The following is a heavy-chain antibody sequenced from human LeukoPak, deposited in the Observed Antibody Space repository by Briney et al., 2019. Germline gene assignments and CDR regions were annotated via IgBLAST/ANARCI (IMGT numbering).Heavy chain of an antibody. V-gene: IGHV3-21*01. CDR3: VRDMTTTTTCYLQH. D-gene: IGHD4-17*01. CDR2: ISSSSKHM. J-gene: IGHJ1*01. CDR1: GFIFRTYS. Sequence: GGSLRLSCAASGFIFRTYSMNWVRQAPGKGLEWVSSISSSSKHMYYADSVKGRFSISRDDAKNSLFLQMNGLRAEDTAVYYCVRDMTTTTTCYLQHWGQGTLVTVYS.